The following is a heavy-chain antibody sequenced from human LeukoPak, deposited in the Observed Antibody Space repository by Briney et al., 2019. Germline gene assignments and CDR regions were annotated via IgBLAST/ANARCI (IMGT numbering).Heavy chain of an antibody. CDR1: GFTFRSYG. D-gene: IGHD2-21*02. V-gene: IGHV3-23*01. J-gene: IGHJ4*02. Sequence: GGSLRLSCAASGFTFRSYGMNWVRQAPGKGLEWVSFISDSGGRTYYAESVKGRFAISRDNSKNTLYLQMNSPRVEDTAVYYCAKDLPTKCRGDCPSDYWGQGTLVTVSS. CDR3: AKDLPTKCRGDCPSDY. CDR2: ISDSGGRT.